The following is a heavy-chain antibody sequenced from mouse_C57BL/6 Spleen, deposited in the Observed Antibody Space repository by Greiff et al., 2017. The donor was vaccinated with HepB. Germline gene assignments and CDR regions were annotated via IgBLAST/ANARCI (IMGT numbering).Heavy chain of an antibody. CDR2: IYPGSGST. CDR3: AREGNYGSVMDY. CDR1: GYTFTSYW. Sequence: QVQLQQSGAELVKPGASVKMSCKASGYTFTSYWITWVKQRPGQGLEWIGDIYPGSGSTNYNEKFKSKATLTVDTSSSTAYMQLSSLTSEDSAVYYCAREGNYGSVMDYWGQGTSVTVSS. V-gene: IGHV1-55*01. D-gene: IGHD1-1*01. J-gene: IGHJ4*01.